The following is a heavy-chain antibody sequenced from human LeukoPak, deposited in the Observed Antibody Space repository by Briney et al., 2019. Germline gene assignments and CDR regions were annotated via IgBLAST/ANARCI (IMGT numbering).Heavy chain of an antibody. CDR1: GGSINSNGYY. CDR2: IYTSGTT. CDR3: ARGFPIFDI. J-gene: IGHJ3*02. D-gene: IGHD3-10*01. V-gene: IGHV4-61*02. Sequence: SETLSLTCTVSGGSINSNGYYWSWIRQPAGKGLEWIGRIYTSGTTNYNPSLKSRVTISVDTSNNQFSLKLSSVTAADTAVYYCARGFPIFDIWGQGTMVTVSS.